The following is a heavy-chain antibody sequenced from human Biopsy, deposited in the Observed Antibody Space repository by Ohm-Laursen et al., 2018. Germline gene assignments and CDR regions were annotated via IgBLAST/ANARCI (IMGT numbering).Heavy chain of an antibody. CDR1: GYTFTTYG. J-gene: IGHJ4*02. CDR3: AIEGGTYSKPFDY. Sequence: ASVKVSCKASGYTFTTYGISWVRQAPGQGLEWMGWIRTDNGATDYAQNLQGRVTMTTDTSAATAYMELRSLRSDDTAVYYCAIEGGTYSKPFDYWGQGSQVIVSS. D-gene: IGHD1-26*01. V-gene: IGHV1-18*04. CDR2: IRTDNGAT.